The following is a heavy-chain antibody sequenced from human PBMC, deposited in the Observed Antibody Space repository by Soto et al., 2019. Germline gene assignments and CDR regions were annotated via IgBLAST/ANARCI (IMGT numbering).Heavy chain of an antibody. Sequence: SETLSLTCTVSGASMSGYYWTWIRQPPGKGLEWIGYIYSSATTNYNPSLKSRVIISVDTSKNQFSLKLSSVTAADTAVYYCARDRTNGSVWAGIDYWGQGTQVTVSS. J-gene: IGHJ4*02. D-gene: IGHD6-19*01. CDR1: GASMSGYY. CDR2: IYSSATT. CDR3: ARDRTNGSVWAGIDY. V-gene: IGHV4-59*01.